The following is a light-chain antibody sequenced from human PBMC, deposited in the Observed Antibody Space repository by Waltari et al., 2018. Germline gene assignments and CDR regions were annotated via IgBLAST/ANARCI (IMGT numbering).Light chain of an antibody. CDR2: GVH. Sequence: QSALTQPASVSGSPRQSITISCTGTSSDIGGYDSVAWYQQHPGKATKLIIHGVHERPSGVSNRFSGSKSGNTASLTISGLQAEDEAVFYCSSYTSRATRVFGGGTKVTVL. CDR3: SSYTSRATRV. CDR1: SSDIGGYDS. J-gene: IGLJ3*02. V-gene: IGLV2-14*03.